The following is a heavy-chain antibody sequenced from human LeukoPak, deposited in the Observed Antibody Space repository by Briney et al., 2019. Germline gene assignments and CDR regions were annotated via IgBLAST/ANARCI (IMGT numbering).Heavy chain of an antibody. V-gene: IGHV4-59*01. J-gene: IGHJ6*02. CDR1: GGSISSYY. CDR2: IYYSGST. D-gene: IGHD3-3*01. Sequence: SETLSLTCTVSGGSISSYYWSWIRQPPGKGLEWLGYIYYSGSTNYNPSLKSRVTISVDTSKNQFSLKLSSVTAADTAVYYCARAQGITIFGADYYYGMDVWGQGTTVTVSS. CDR3: ARAQGITIFGADYYYGMDV.